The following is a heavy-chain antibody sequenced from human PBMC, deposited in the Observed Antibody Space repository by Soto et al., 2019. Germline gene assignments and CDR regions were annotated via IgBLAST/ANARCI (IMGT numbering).Heavy chain of an antibody. CDR1: GFTFSSYS. CDR2: ISSSSSYI. V-gene: IGHV3-21*01. CDR3: ASEYTYYYDSSGPGPDDAFDI. D-gene: IGHD3-22*01. J-gene: IGHJ3*02. Sequence: CAASGFTFSSYSMNWVRQAPGKGLEWVSSISSSSSYIYYADSVKGRFTISRDNAKNSLYLQMNSLRAEDTAVYYCASEYTYYYDSSGPGPDDAFDIWGQGTMVTVSS.